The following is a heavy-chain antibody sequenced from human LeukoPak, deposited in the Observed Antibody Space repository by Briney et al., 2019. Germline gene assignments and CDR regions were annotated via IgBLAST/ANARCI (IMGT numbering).Heavy chain of an antibody. Sequence: GESLKISCAASGFTFSSYSMNWVRQAPGKGLEWVSYISSSSSTIYYADSVKGRFTISRDNAKNSLYLQMNSLRAEDTAVYYCARDLGYCSSTSCYTGSYFDYWGQGTLVTVSS. CDR2: ISSSSSTI. J-gene: IGHJ4*02. V-gene: IGHV3-48*01. D-gene: IGHD2-2*02. CDR1: GFTFSSYS. CDR3: ARDLGYCSSTSCYTGSYFDY.